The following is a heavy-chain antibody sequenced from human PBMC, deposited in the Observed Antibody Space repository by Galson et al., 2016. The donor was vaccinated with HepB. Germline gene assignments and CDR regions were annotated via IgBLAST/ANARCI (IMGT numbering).Heavy chain of an antibody. Sequence: SLRLSCAASGVTVSNNYMTWVRQTPGMGLEWVSVIYASGDKYYTDSVKGRFTISRDNSKNTLYLQMNNLRAEDTDVYYCARSGYNSGYLDSWGQGTQVTVAS. CDR3: ARSGYNSGYLDS. D-gene: IGHD5-18*01. V-gene: IGHV3-53*01. J-gene: IGHJ4*02. CDR2: IYASGDK. CDR1: GVTVSNNY.